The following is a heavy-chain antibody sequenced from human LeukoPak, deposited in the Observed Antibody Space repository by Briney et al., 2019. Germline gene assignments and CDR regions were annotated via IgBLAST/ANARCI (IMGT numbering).Heavy chain of an antibody. CDR1: GSSFTSYW. CDR3: ARQPPLGGYYDSSGYYFDY. Sequence: GESLKISCKGSGSSFTSYWIGWVRQMPGKGLEWMGIIYPGDSDTRYSPSFQGQVTISADKSISTAYLQWSSLKASDTAMYYCARQPPLGGYYDSSGYYFDYWGQGTLVTVSS. CDR2: IYPGDSDT. D-gene: IGHD3-22*01. V-gene: IGHV5-51*01. J-gene: IGHJ4*02.